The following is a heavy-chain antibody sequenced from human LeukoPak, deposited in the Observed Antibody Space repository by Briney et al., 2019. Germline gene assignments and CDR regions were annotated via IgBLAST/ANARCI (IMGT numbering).Heavy chain of an antibody. V-gene: IGHV4-38-2*02. Sequence: SETLSLTCTVSGYSISSGYYWGWIRQPPGKGLEWIGSIHHSGSTYYNPSLKSRVTISVDTSKNQFSLKLSSVTAADTAVYYCARTMVRGVITKNYFDYWGQGTLVTVSS. J-gene: IGHJ4*02. CDR3: ARTMVRGVITKNYFDY. CDR1: GYSISSGYY. CDR2: IHHSGST. D-gene: IGHD3-10*01.